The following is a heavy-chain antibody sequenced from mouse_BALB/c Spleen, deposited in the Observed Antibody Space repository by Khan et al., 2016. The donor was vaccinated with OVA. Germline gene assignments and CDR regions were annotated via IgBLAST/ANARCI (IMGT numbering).Heavy chain of an antibody. CDR2: INPSNGYT. CDR3: VRDGAYHRNDGWFAY. D-gene: IGHD2-14*01. V-gene: IGHV1-4*01. Sequence: QMQLEESGAELARPGASVKMSCKASGYTFTSYTIHWIKLRPGQGLEWIGYINPSNGYTNYNQKFRDKATLTADTSSTTAYMQLSSLTSDDSAVYNGVRDGAYHRNDGWFAYWGQGTLVTVSA. CDR1: GYTFTSYT. J-gene: IGHJ3*01.